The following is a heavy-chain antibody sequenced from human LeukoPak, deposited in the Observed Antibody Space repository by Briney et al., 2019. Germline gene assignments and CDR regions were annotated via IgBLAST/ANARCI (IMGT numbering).Heavy chain of an antibody. V-gene: IGHV4-30-2*01. D-gene: IGHD4-17*01. J-gene: IGHJ3*02. CDR3: ARSGVTTNQNAFDI. Sequence: SQTLSLTCTVSGGSVSRAGYYWSWIRQPPGKGLEWIGYIYFGETTAYNPSLKSRVTISVDTSKNQFSLKLSSVTAADTAVYYCARSGVTTNQNAFDIWGQGTMVTVSS. CDR2: IYFGETT. CDR1: GGSVSRAGYY.